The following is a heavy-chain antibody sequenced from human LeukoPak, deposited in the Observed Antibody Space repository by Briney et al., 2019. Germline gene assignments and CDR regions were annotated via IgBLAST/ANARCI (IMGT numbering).Heavy chain of an antibody. CDR1: GYTFTSYD. D-gene: IGHD6-19*01. V-gene: IGHV1-8*01. CDR3: ARGPGSGWGEGFDP. Sequence: GASVKVSCKASGYTFTSYDINWLRQATGQGLEWMGWMNPNSGNTGYAQKFQGRVTMTRNTSISTAYMELSSLRSEDTAVYYCARGPGSGWGEGFDPWGQGTLVTVSS. J-gene: IGHJ5*02. CDR2: MNPNSGNT.